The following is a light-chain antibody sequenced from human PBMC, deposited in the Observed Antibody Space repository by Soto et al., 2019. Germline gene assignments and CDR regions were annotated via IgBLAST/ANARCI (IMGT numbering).Light chain of an antibody. CDR1: SNDVGRYNL. Sequence: QSALTQPASVSGSPEQSITISCTGTSNDVGRYNLVSWYQRHPGKAPKVMIYEATKRPSGVSNRFSGSKSGNTASLTISGLQAEDEADYYCCAYAGSGTVVFGGGTKVTVL. CDR2: EAT. CDR3: CAYAGSGTVV. J-gene: IGLJ3*02. V-gene: IGLV2-23*01.